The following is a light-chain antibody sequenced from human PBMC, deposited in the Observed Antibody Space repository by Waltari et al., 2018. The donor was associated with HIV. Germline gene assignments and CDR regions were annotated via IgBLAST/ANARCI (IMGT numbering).Light chain of an antibody. J-gene: IGLJ1*01. CDR3: KTRDRSGNLYV. Sequence: SSELTQDPAVSVALGQPVTITCQGDNLRTYYASWYQQKPGQAPVLVSYGKNRRPSEIPDRFSSSASRNTASLIITGAQAEDEAEYYCKTRDRSGNLYVFGTGTTVTVL. CDR2: GKN. V-gene: IGLV3-19*01. CDR1: NLRTYY.